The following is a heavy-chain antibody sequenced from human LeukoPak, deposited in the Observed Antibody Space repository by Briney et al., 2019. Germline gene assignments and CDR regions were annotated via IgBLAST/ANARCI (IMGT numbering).Heavy chain of an antibody. V-gene: IGHV4-34*01. J-gene: IGHJ6*02. D-gene: IGHD6-13*01. CDR1: GGSFSGYY. CDR3: VRHGAAVSSFYYHGMDV. CDR2: INHSGST. Sequence: SETLSLTCAVYGGSFSGYYWSWIRQPPGKGLEWIGEINHSGSTNYNPSLKSRVTISVDTSKNQFSLRLSSVTAADTAVYYCVRHGAAVSSFYYHGMDVWGQGTTVTVSS.